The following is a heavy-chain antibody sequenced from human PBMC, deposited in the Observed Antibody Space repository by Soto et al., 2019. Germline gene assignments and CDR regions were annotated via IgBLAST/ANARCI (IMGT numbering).Heavy chain of an antibody. J-gene: IGHJ6*02. Sequence: SETLSLTCSVSGADINTYSWTWIRPPAGKGLEWIGRIYTSASINYNPSLRGRVTLSVDTSTNQGSLKLASGTAADTAVYYCARDREAGYNFYYGMDVWGQGTTVTVSS. CDR2: IYTSASI. D-gene: IGHD6-19*01. V-gene: IGHV4-4*07. CDR1: GADINTYS. CDR3: ARDREAGYNFYYGMDV.